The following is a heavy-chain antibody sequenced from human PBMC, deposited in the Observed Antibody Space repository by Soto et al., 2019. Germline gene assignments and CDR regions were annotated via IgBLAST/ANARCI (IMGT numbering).Heavy chain of an antibody. CDR2: IIPIFGTA. J-gene: IGHJ3*02. Sequence: GASVKVSCKASGGTFSSYAISWVRQAPGPGIEWMGGIIPIFGTANYAQKFQGRVTITADESTSTAYMELSSLRSEDAAVYYCARVDGSENAFDIWGQGTMVTVSS. V-gene: IGHV1-69*13. D-gene: IGHD2-15*01. CDR3: ARVDGSENAFDI. CDR1: GGTFSSYA.